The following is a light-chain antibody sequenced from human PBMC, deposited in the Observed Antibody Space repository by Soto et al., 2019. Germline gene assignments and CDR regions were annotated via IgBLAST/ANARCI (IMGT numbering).Light chain of an antibody. CDR3: QQYGRQPYT. V-gene: IGKV3-20*01. Sequence: ETVLTQSPGTLSLSPGERATLSCRASQSVSSSYLAWYQHKPGQAPRLLLYGASSRATGIPDRFSVSGSGTDFTLTIRRLEPEDFAVYYCQQYGRQPYTFGQGTKLEIK. CDR2: GAS. CDR1: QSVSSSY. J-gene: IGKJ2*01.